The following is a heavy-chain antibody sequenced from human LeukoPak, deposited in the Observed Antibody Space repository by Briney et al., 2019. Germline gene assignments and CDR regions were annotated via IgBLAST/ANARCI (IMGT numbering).Heavy chain of an antibody. J-gene: IGHJ5*01. CDR1: GFAFSGYA. D-gene: IGHD3-22*01. Sequence: GGSLRLSCTVSGFAFSGYAMNWVRQAPGKGLEWVSGISGSGGSIYYADSVKGRFTISRDNSKNTLSLQMNSLRAEDTAVYYCAKDEGSGRGYLLGVDSWGQGTLVTVSS. CDR2: ISGSGGSI. V-gene: IGHV3-23*01. CDR3: AKDEGSGRGYLLGVDS.